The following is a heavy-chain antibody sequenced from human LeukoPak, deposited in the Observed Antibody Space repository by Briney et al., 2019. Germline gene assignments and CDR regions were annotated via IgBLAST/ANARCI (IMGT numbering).Heavy chain of an antibody. Sequence: ASVKVSCKASGYTFTSYYLHWVRRAPGQGLEWTGIINPNSGSTSYAQMLQGRVTMTRDTSTSTVYMELSSLRSEDTAVYYCARVGVGGRYYFDFWGQGTLVTVSS. V-gene: IGHV1-46*04. J-gene: IGHJ4*02. CDR3: ARVGVGGRYYFDF. CDR2: INPNSGST. D-gene: IGHD1-26*01. CDR1: GYTFTSYY.